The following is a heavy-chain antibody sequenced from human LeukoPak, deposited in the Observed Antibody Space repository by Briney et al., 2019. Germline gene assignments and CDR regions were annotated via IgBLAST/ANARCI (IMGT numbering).Heavy chain of an antibody. CDR3: ARVPGSGWYLQQDAFDI. V-gene: IGHV3-21*01. CDR1: GFTFSSYS. CDR2: ISSSSSYI. D-gene: IGHD6-19*01. Sequence: GGSLRLSCAASGFTFSSYSMNWGRQAPGRGLEWVSSISSSSSYIYYADSVKGRFTISRDNAKNSLYLQMNSLRAEDTAVYYCARVPGSGWYLQQDAFDIWGQGTMVTVSS. J-gene: IGHJ3*02.